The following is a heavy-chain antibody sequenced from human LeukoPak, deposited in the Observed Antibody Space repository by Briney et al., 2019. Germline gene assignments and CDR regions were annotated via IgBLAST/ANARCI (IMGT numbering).Heavy chain of an antibody. CDR2: ISYDGSNK. CDR3: AKEPGSRAQDIVVVPAATNYYYYYGMDI. V-gene: IGHV3-30*18. J-gene: IGHJ6*04. Sequence: GRSLRLSCAASGFTFSSYGMHWVRRDPGKGLEWVAVISYDGSNKYYADSVKGRFTISRDNSKNTLYLQMNSLRAEDTAVYYCAKEPGSRAQDIVVVPAATNYYYYYGMDIWGKGTTVTVSS. D-gene: IGHD2-2*01. CDR1: GFTFSSYG.